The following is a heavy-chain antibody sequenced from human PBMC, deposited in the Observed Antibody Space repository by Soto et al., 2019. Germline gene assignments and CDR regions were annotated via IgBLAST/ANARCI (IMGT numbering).Heavy chain of an antibody. CDR2: IYYSGST. Sequence: SETLSLTCTVSGGSVSSGSYYWSWIRQPPGKGLEWIGYIYYSGSTNYNPSLKSRVTISVDTSKNQFSLKLSSVTAADTAVYYCAREYYDFWSGSNYYFDYWGQGTLVTVSS. CDR3: AREYYDFWSGSNYYFDY. V-gene: IGHV4-61*01. D-gene: IGHD3-3*01. J-gene: IGHJ4*02. CDR1: GGSVSSGSYY.